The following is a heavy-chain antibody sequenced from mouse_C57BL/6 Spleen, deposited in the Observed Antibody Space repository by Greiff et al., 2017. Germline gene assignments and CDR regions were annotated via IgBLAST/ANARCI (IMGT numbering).Heavy chain of an antibody. CDR2: ISDGGSYT. J-gene: IGHJ1*03. D-gene: IGHD1-1*01. CDR3: ARDRRGSSVNWYFDV. CDR1: GFTFSSYA. V-gene: IGHV5-4*01. Sequence: DVMLVESGGGLVKPGGSLKLSCAASGFTFSSYAMSWVRQTPEKRLEWVATISDGGSYTYYPDNVKGRFTISRDNAKNNLYLQMSHLKSEDTAMYYCARDRRGSSVNWYFDVWGTGTTVTVSS.